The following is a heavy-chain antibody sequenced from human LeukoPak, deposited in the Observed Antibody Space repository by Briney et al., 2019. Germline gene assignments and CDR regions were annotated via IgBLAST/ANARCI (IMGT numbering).Heavy chain of an antibody. CDR3: AKKAHYDAYAKYFDY. CDR2: ISGSGGNT. CDR1: GFTFSSYG. J-gene: IGHJ4*02. V-gene: IGHV3-23*01. Sequence: GGTLRLSCAVSGFTFSSYGMSWVRQAPGKGLEWVSGISGSGGNTYYADSVKGRFTISRDNSNNMLYLQMNSLRAEDTAVYYCAKKAHYDAYAKYFDYWGQGTLVTVSS. D-gene: IGHD4-17*01.